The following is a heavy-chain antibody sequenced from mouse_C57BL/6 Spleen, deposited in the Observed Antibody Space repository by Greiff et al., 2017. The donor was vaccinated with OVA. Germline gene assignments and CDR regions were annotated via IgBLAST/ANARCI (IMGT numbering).Heavy chain of an antibody. J-gene: IGHJ1*03. CDR3: ASQGGITTVVARYFDV. CDR1: GYTFTDYY. V-gene: IGHV1-75*01. Sequence: QVQLKESGPELVKPGASVKISCKASGYTFTDYYINWVKQRPGQGLEWIGWIFPGSGSTYYNEKFKGKATLTVDKSSSTAYMLLSSLTSEDSAVYFCASQGGITTVVARYFDVWGTGTTVTVSS. CDR2: IFPGSGST. D-gene: IGHD1-1*01.